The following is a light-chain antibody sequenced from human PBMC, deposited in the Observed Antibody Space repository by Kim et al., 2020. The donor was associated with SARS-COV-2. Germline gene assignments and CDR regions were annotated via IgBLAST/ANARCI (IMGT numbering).Light chain of an antibody. J-gene: IGLJ3*02. V-gene: IGLV3-19*01. CDR3: YSRDSSGDHVV. CDR2: GKY. CDR1: SPRNYY. Sequence: SSELTQDPAVSVALGQTVRLTCQGVSPRNYYATWYQQRPGQAPVLVLFGKYNRPSGIPARFSGLGPGNTASLTIPGAQPEDEADYYCYSRDSSGDHVVFG.